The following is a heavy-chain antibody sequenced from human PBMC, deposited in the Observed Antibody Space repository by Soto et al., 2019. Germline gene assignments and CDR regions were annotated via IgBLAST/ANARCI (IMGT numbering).Heavy chain of an antibody. Sequence: QVHLVESGGGVAQPGRSLRLSCAAPGSIFTGYGMHWVRQAPGKGLEWVAVIWFDGSHKYYADSVKGRFTISRDNSKNMLYLQMNSLRVEGTAVYYCARDGIGGTNFGGYLDYWGQGTLVTVAS. D-gene: IGHD1-1*01. CDR2: IWFDGSHK. CDR3: ARDGIGGTNFGGYLDY. V-gene: IGHV3-33*01. CDR1: GSIFTGYG. J-gene: IGHJ4*02.